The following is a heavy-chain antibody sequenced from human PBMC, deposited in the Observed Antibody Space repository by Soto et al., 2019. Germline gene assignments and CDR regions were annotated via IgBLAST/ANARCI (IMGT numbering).Heavy chain of an antibody. V-gene: IGHV4-34*01. D-gene: IGHD2-8*02. J-gene: IGHJ4*02. CDR3: ARDKITGLFDY. Sequence: HVQLQQWGAGLLKPSETLSLTCAVYGGSFSGYYWTWIRQPPGTGLEWIGEINHSGSTNYNPSLTSRVTTSVDTSKNQFSLKLTSVTAADTAVYYCARDKITGLFDYWGQGTLVTVSS. CDR2: INHSGST. CDR1: GGSFSGYY.